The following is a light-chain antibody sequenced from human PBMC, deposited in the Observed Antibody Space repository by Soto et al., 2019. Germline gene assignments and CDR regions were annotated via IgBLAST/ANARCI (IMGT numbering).Light chain of an antibody. CDR1: QSVSSSH. V-gene: IGKV3-15*01. Sequence: EIVLTQSPGTLSLSPGERATLSCRAIQSVSSSHLAWYQQKPGQAPRLLIYYASTRATGIPDRFSGSGSGTEFTLTISSLQSEDFAVYYRQQYNNWPPNTFGQGTRLEIK. CDR3: QQYNNWPPNT. CDR2: YAS. J-gene: IGKJ5*01.